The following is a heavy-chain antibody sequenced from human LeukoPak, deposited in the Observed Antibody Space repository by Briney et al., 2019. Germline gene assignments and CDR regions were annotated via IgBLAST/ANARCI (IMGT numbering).Heavy chain of an antibody. CDR2: IYHSGST. D-gene: IGHD4-17*01. Sequence: SETLSLTCTVSGYSISSGYYWGWIRQPPGKGLEWIGSIYHSGSTYYNPSLKSRVTISVDTSKNQFSLKLSSVTAADTAVYYCARLGLVAGDYVGIDYWGQGTLVTVSS. CDR1: GYSISSGYY. CDR3: ARLGLVAGDYVGIDY. J-gene: IGHJ4*02. V-gene: IGHV4-38-2*02.